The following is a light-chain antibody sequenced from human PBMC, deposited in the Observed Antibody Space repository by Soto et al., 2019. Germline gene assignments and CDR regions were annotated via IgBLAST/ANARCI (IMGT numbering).Light chain of an antibody. V-gene: IGKV3-15*01. Sequence: EIVMTQSPFTLSVSPGERATLSCRASQSVSSNLAWYQQKPGQAPRLLIYGASTRATGIPARFRGSGSGTEFTLTISSLQSEDFAVYYCQHYNNWPPITFGQGTRLEI. CDR1: QSVSSN. CDR3: QHYNNWPPIT. J-gene: IGKJ5*01. CDR2: GAS.